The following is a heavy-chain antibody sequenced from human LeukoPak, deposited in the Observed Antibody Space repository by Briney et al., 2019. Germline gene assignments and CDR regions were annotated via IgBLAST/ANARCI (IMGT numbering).Heavy chain of an antibody. Sequence: GGSLRLSCAASGFTFSNAWMSWVRQAPGKGLEWVGRIKSKTDGGTTDCAAPVKGRFTISRDDSKNTLYLQMNSLKTEDTAVYYCTTDPGWELYYYYYYMDVWGKGTTVTVSS. J-gene: IGHJ6*03. CDR3: TTDPGWELYYYYYYMDV. CDR1: GFTFSNAW. CDR2: IKSKTDGGTT. D-gene: IGHD1-26*01. V-gene: IGHV3-15*01.